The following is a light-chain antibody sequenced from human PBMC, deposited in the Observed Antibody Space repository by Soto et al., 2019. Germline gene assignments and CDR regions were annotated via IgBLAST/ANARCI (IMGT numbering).Light chain of an antibody. V-gene: IGKV3-20*01. CDR2: GAS. CDR1: QSVSSSY. CDR3: QQYGSSPPVYT. Sequence: EIVLTQSPGTLSLSPGERATLSCRASQSVSSSYLAWYQQKPGQAPRLLIYGASSRATGIPDRFSGSGSGTDFTLTINRLEPEDVAVYFCQQYGSSPPVYTFGQGTKLEIK. J-gene: IGKJ2*01.